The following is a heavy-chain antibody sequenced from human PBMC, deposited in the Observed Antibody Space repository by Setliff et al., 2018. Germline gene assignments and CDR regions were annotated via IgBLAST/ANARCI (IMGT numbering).Heavy chain of an antibody. V-gene: IGHV4-39*01. Sequence: PSETLSLTCTVSGGSVSDSTYYWGWVRQPPGKGLEWIGSIYYSGSTYYNPSLRSRVTIFLDASKNQFSLKLSSVIAADTAVYYCATLPYSSGPLHDYWGQGTLVTVSS. CDR3: ATLPYSSGPLHDY. CDR1: GGSVSDSTYY. CDR2: IYYSGST. J-gene: IGHJ4*02. D-gene: IGHD6-19*01.